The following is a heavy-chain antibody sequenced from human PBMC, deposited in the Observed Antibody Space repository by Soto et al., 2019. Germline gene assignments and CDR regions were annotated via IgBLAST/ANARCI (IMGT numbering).Heavy chain of an antibody. CDR2: IHHSGRA. V-gene: IGHV4-61*08. CDR3: ASLSIAAVGTPLWFDP. CDR1: GDSVNTGVYY. Sequence: QVQLQESGPGLVKPSETLTLTCTVSGDSVNTGVYYWSWVRQSPGRGLEWLGYIHHSGRAHYHPSLRSRVTKSVDTSKDKFSLTLTSVAAADTAVYYCASLSIAAVGTPLWFDPWGPGTLVTVSS. J-gene: IGHJ5*02. D-gene: IGHD6-13*01.